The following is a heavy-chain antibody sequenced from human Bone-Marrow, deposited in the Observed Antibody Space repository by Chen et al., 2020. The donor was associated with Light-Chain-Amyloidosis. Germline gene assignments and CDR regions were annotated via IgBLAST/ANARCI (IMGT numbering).Heavy chain of an antibody. V-gene: IGHV4-34*01. J-gene: IGHJ5*02. CDR1: GGSFSGYY. CDR2: INHSGST. Sequence: QVQLQQWGAGLLKPSETLSLTCAVYGGSFSGYYWSWIRQPPGKGLEWIGEINHSGSTNYNPSLKSRVTISVDTSKNQFSLKLSSVTAADTAVYYCARSSGLYCSSTSCYIRRRGFDPWGQGTLVTVSS. D-gene: IGHD2-2*02. CDR3: ARSSGLYCSSTSCYIRRRGFDP.